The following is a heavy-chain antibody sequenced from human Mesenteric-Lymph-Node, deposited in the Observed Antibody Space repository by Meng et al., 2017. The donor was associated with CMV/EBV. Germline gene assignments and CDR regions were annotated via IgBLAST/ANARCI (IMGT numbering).Heavy chain of an antibody. CDR3: ARDLPLGGNSVLAFDM. Sequence: GGSLRLSCAASGFTFSSYAMHWVRQAPGKGLEWVAVISYDGSNKYYADSVKGRFTISRDNSKNTLYLQMNSLRAEDTAVYYCARDLPLGGNSVLAFDMWGQGTMVTVSS. CDR1: GFTFSSYA. D-gene: IGHD4-23*01. CDR2: ISYDGSNK. V-gene: IGHV3-30*04. J-gene: IGHJ3*02.